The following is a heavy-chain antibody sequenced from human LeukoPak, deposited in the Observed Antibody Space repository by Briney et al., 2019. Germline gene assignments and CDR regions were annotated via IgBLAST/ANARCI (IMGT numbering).Heavy chain of an antibody. CDR2: IYPGDSDT. CDR3: ATIYPTTSPPFDY. D-gene: IGHD1-26*01. V-gene: IGHV5-51*01. CDR1: GYTFSSYW. Sequence: GESLKISCKGSGYTFSSYWIGWVRQMPGKGLEWMGIIYPGDSDTRYSPSLQGQVTISVDTSIGTAYLQWSSLKASDTAIYYCATIYPTTSPPFDYWGQGTLVTVSS. J-gene: IGHJ4*02.